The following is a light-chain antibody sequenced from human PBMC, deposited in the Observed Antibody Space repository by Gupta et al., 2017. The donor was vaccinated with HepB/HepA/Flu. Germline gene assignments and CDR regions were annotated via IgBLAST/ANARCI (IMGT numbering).Light chain of an antibody. Sequence: EIVLTQSSATLSLSPGEEATLSCRASHNVYTYLAWFQQRLGQAPRLLIYNASTRAAGIPARFGGSGSGTDFTLTISSLEPEDVAVYYCQQRNDWPPGGKAFGGGTKVEIK. CDR2: NAS. CDR1: HNVYTY. V-gene: IGKV3-11*01. CDR3: QQRNDWPPGGKA. J-gene: IGKJ4*01.